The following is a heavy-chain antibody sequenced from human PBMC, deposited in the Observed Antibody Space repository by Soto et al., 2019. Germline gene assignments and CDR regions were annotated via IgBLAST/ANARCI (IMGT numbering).Heavy chain of an antibody. V-gene: IGHV1-69*13. J-gene: IGHJ5*02. D-gene: IGHD6-19*01. CDR2: IIPIFGTA. CDR1: GGTFSSYA. Sequence: SVKVSCKASGGTFSSYAISWVRQAPGQGLEWMGGIIPIFGTANYAQKFQGRVTITADESTSTAYMELSSLRSEDTAVYYCARKPRIAVAGTRFDPWGQGTLVTVSS. CDR3: ARKPRIAVAGTRFDP.